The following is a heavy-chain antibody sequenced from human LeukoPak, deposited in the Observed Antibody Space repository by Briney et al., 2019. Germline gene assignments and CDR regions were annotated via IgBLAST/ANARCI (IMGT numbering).Heavy chain of an antibody. D-gene: IGHD6-19*01. V-gene: IGHV3-53*01. CDR1: RFIFSDYY. CDR2: IYSGGST. Sequence: GGSLRLSCAASRFIFSDYYMSWVRQAPGKGLEWVSVIYSGGSTYYADSVKGRFTISRDNSKNTLYLQMNSLRAEDTAVYYCASSRGWYRYGMDVWGQGTTVTVSS. CDR3: ASSRGWYRYGMDV. J-gene: IGHJ6*02.